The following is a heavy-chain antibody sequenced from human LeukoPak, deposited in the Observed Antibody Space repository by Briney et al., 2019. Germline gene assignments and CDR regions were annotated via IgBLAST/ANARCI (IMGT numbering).Heavy chain of an antibody. CDR2: ISGSGGST. Sequence: PGGSLRLSCAASGFTFSSYAMSWVRQAPGKGLEWVSAISGSGGSTYYADSVKGRFTISRDNAKNSLYLQMNSLRAEDTAVYYCARDSLSGPAKDYWGQGTLVTVSS. D-gene: IGHD3-10*01. V-gene: IGHV3-23*01. CDR3: ARDSLSGPAKDY. CDR1: GFTFSSYA. J-gene: IGHJ4*02.